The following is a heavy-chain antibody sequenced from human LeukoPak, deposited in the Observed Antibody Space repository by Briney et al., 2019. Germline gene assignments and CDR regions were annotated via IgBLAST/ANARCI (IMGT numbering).Heavy chain of an antibody. V-gene: IGHV3-7*01. Sequence: GGSLRLSCAASGFTFSSYAMSWVRQAPGKGLEWVANINQDGSDKYYVDSVKGRFTISRDNAKNSVYLQMNSLRADETAVYYCASRYCSTPTFPYVGVFDYWGQGALVTVSS. D-gene: IGHD2-2*01. CDR2: INQDGSDK. CDR3: ASRYCSTPTFPYVGVFDY. J-gene: IGHJ4*02. CDR1: GFTFSSYA.